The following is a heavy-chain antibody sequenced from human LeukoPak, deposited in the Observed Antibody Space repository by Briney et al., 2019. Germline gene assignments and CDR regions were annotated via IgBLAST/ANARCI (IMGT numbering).Heavy chain of an antibody. Sequence: GASVKVSCKASGYTFTSYGISWVRQAPGQGLEWMGWISAYNGNTNYAQKLQGRVTMTTDTSTSTAYMELRSLRSDDTAVYYCARPGLTGTPHEGAFDIWGQGTMVTVSS. CDR2: ISAYNGNT. CDR1: GYTFTSYG. D-gene: IGHD3-9*01. CDR3: ARPGLTGTPHEGAFDI. J-gene: IGHJ3*02. V-gene: IGHV1-18*01.